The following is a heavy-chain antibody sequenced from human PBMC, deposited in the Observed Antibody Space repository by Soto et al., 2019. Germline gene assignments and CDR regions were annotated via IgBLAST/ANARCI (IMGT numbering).Heavy chain of an antibody. V-gene: IGHV3-9*01. D-gene: IGHD2-2*01. Sequence: EVQLVESGGGLVQPGRSLRLSCAASGFTFDDYAMHWVRQAPGKGLEWVSGISWNSGSIGYADSVKGRFTISRDNAKNSLYLQMNSLRAEDTALYYCAKASCSSTSCHADYWGQGTLVTVSS. CDR3: AKASCSSTSCHADY. CDR1: GFTFDDYA. CDR2: ISWNSGSI. J-gene: IGHJ4*02.